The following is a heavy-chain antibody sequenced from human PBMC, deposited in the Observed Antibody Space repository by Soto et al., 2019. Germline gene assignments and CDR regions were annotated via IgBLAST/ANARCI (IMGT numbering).Heavy chain of an antibody. Sequence: PGGSLRLSCAASGFTFSSYGMHWVRQAPGKGLEWVAVISYDGSDEYYADSVKGRFTISRDNSKNTLYLQMNSLRAEDTAVYYCATNSRVWGRGTLVTVSS. D-gene: IGHD6-13*01. V-gene: IGHV3-30*03. CDR3: ATNSRV. CDR2: ISYDGSDE. CDR1: GFTFSSYG. J-gene: IGHJ4*02.